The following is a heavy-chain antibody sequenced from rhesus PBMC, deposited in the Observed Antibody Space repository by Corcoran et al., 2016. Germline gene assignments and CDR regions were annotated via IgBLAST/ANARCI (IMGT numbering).Heavy chain of an antibody. CDR3: ASLDY. V-gene: IGHV4-65*01. J-gene: IGHJ4*01. Sequence: QVQLQESGPGLVKPSETLSLTCAVSGGSISSSNWWSRIRQPPGKGLEWIGYISGSSGSTYYNPFLKSRVTISTDTSKNQFSLKLSSVTAADTAVYYCASLDYWGQGVLVTVSS. CDR1: GGSISSSNW. CDR2: ISGSSGST.